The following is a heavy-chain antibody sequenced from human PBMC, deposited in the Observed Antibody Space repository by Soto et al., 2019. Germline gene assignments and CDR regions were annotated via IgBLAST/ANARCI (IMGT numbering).Heavy chain of an antibody. Sequence: SETLSLTCTVSGGSISSGDYYWSWIRQPPGKGLEWIGYIYYSGSTYYNPSLKSRVTISVDTSKNQFSLKLSSVTAADTAVYYCARSSTVTTSMDYWGQGTLVTVSS. CDR3: ARSSTVTTSMDY. D-gene: IGHD4-17*01. CDR1: GGSISSGDYY. J-gene: IGHJ4*02. CDR2: IYYSGST. V-gene: IGHV4-30-4*01.